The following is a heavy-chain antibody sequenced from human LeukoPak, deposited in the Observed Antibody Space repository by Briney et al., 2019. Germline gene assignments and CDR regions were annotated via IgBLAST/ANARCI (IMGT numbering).Heavy chain of an antibody. D-gene: IGHD6-19*01. CDR3: AKDLSQSTSGWFSVGAFDI. CDR2: ISGSGGST. CDR1: GFTFSSYW. V-gene: IGHV3-23*01. J-gene: IGHJ3*02. Sequence: GGSLRLSCAASGFTFSSYWMSWVRQAPGKGLEWFSAISGSGGSTYYADSVKGRFTISRDNSKNMLYLQMNSLRGEDTAVYYCAKDLSQSTSGWFSVGAFDIWGQGTMVTVSS.